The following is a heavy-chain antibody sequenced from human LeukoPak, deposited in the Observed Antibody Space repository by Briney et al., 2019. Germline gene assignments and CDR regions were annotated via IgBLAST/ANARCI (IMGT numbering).Heavy chain of an antibody. CDR1: GGSISSHY. D-gene: IGHD3-3*01. Sequence: SETLSLTCTASGGSISSHYWSWIRQPPGKGLEWIGYIYTSGSTNYNPSLKSRVTISVDTSKNQFSLKLSSVPAADTAVYYCARAYYDYYYYYYMDVWGKGTTVTVSS. J-gene: IGHJ6*03. CDR2: IYTSGST. V-gene: IGHV4-4*09. CDR3: ARAYYDYYYYYYMDV.